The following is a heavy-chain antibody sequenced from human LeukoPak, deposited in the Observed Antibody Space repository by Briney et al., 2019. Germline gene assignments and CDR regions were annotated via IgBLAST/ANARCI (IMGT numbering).Heavy chain of an antibody. Sequence: GASVKVSCKASVYTFTGYYMHWVRQAPGQGLEWMGWSNPNSGGTNYAQKFQGRVTMTRDTSISTAYMELSRLRSDDTAVYYCARGFVNRWQQLGSYWGQGTLVTVSS. CDR3: ARGFVNRWQQLGSY. CDR2: SNPNSGGT. D-gene: IGHD6-13*01. CDR1: VYTFTGYY. J-gene: IGHJ4*02. V-gene: IGHV1-2*02.